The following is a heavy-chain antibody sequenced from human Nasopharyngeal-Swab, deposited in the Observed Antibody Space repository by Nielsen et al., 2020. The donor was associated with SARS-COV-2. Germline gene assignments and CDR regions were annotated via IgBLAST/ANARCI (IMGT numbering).Heavy chain of an antibody. J-gene: IGHJ6*03. V-gene: IGHV4-59*01. CDR3: ASKDHAGYCSSTSCYTDYYYMDV. CDR1: GGSISSYY. CDR2: IYYSGST. Sequence: GSLRLSCTVSGGSISSYYRSWIRQPPGKGLEWIGYIYYSGSTNYNPSLKSRVTISVDTSKNQFSLKLSSVTAADTAVYYCASKDHAGYCSSTSCYTDYYYMDVWGKGTTVTVSS. D-gene: IGHD2-2*02.